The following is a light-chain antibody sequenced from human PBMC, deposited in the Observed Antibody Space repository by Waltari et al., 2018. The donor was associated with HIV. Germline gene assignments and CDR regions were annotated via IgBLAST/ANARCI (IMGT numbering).Light chain of an antibody. CDR2: GAS. CDR3: QQCGTAPRT. V-gene: IGKV3-20*01. CDR1: QSIRGSF. Sequence: IVLIQSPGTLSLSPGDRANLSCRASQSIRGSFLVWYQQKPGQPTRLLTYGASGRAAGIPDRFRGSGSGTDFTLTISRLEPEDFAVYYCQQCGTAPRTFGQGTRLEIK. J-gene: IGKJ2*01.